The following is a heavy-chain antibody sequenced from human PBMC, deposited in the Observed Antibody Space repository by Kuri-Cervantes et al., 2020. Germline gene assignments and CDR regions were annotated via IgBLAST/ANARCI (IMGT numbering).Heavy chain of an antibody. J-gene: IGHJ4*02. CDR1: GGSFSGYY. D-gene: IGHD3-3*01. V-gene: IGHV4-34*01. CDR2: INHSGST. Sequence: ESLKISCAVYGGSFSGYYWSWIRQPPGKGLEWIGEINHSGSTNYNPSLKSRVTISVDTSKNQFSLKLSSVTAADTAVYYCARHQTSTIFGVVIISPPDYWGQGTPVTVSS. CDR3: ARHQTSTIFGVVIISPPDY.